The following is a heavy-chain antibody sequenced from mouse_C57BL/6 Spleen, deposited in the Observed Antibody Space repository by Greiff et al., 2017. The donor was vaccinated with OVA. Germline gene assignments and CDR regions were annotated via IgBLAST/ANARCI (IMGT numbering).Heavy chain of an antibody. V-gene: IGHV10-1*01. J-gene: IGHJ2*01. Sequence: EVQRVGSGGGLVQPKGSLKLSCAASGFSFNTYAMNWVRQAPGKGLEWVARIRSKSNNYATYYADSVKDRFTISRDDSESMLYLQMNNLKTEDTAMYYCVRHGDSYFDYWGQGTTLTVSS. CDR2: IRSKSNNYAT. D-gene: IGHD2-13*01. CDR1: GFSFNTYA. CDR3: VRHGDSYFDY.